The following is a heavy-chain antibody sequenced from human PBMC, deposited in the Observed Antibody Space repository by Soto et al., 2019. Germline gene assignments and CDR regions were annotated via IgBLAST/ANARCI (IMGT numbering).Heavy chain of an antibody. CDR1: GGSFSGYY. Sequence: SETLSLTCAVYGGSFSGYYWSWIRQPPGKGLEWIGEINHSGSTNYNPSLKSRVTISVDTSKNQFSLKLSSVTAADTAVYYCARITIFGVVIMNGMDVWGQGTTVTVSS. V-gene: IGHV4-34*01. CDR2: INHSGST. D-gene: IGHD3-3*01. J-gene: IGHJ6*02. CDR3: ARITIFGVVIMNGMDV.